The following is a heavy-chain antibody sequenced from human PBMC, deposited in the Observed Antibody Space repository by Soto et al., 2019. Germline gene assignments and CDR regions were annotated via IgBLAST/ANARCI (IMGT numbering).Heavy chain of an antibody. CDR1: GYIFTGYH. V-gene: IGHV1-2*02. Sequence: ASVKVSCKASGYIFTGYHMHWVRQAPGQGLEWMGWINPNSGGTKYAQKFQGRVTMTRDTSISTAYMELSSLRSDDTAVYFCATEPIYYNDGSGYYPLGHWGQGTLVTSPQ. CDR3: ATEPIYYNDGSGYYPLGH. CDR2: INPNSGGT. J-gene: IGHJ4*02. D-gene: IGHD3-22*01.